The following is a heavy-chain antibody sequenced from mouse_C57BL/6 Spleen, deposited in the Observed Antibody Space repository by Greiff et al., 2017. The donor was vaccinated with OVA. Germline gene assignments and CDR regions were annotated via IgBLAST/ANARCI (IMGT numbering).Heavy chain of an antibody. V-gene: IGHV5-9*01. CDR3: ARQGLLSYYFDY. CDR2: ISGGGGNT. Sequence: DVKLQESGGGLVKPGGSLKLSCAASGFTFSSYTMSWVRQTPEKRLEWVATISGGGGNTYYPDSVKGRFTISRDNAKNTLYLQMSSLRSEDTALYYCARQGLLSYYFDYWGQGTTLTVSS. D-gene: IGHD2-10*01. CDR1: GFTFSSYT. J-gene: IGHJ2*01.